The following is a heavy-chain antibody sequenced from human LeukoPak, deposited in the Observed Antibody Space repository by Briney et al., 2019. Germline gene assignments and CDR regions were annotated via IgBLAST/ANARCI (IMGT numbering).Heavy chain of an antibody. J-gene: IGHJ4*02. CDR3: AAADTAMVTSGVGDY. D-gene: IGHD5-18*01. CDR2: ISGSGGST. CDR1: GFTFSSYA. V-gene: IGHV3-23*01. Sequence: AGGSLRLSCAASGFTFSSYAMSWVRQAPGKGLEWVSAISGSGGSTYYADSVKGRFTISRNNSKNTLYLQMNSLRAGDTAVYYCAAADTAMVTSGVGDYWGQGTLVTVSS.